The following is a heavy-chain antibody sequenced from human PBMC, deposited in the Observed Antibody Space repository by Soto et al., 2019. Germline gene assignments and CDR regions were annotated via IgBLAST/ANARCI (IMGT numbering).Heavy chain of an antibody. V-gene: IGHV3-9*01. Sequence: EVQLVESGGGLVQPGRSLSLSCAASGFTFDDYAMHWVRQAPGKGLEWVSGISGNSGSIGYADSVKGRFTISRDNAKNSLYRQMNSLRAEDTALYYCAKDIKRWFGEKMWGGFDPWGQGTLVTVSS. CDR1: GFTFDDYA. CDR2: ISGNSGSI. J-gene: IGHJ5*02. D-gene: IGHD3-10*01. CDR3: AKDIKRWFGEKMWGGFDP.